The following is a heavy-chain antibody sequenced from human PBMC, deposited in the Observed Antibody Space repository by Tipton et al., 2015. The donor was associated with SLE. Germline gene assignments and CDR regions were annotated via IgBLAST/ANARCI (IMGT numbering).Heavy chain of an antibody. J-gene: IGHJ3*02. V-gene: IGHV4-39*07. CDR1: GGSISSSSYY. CDR3: ARDTGGTVVNDGGDAFDI. CDR2: IYHSGST. D-gene: IGHD4-23*01. Sequence: TLSLTCTVSGGSISSSSYYWGWIRQPPGKGLEWIGSIYHSGSTYYNPSLKSRVTISVDTSKNQFSLKLSSVTAADTAVYYCARDTGGTVVNDGGDAFDIWGQGTMVTVSS.